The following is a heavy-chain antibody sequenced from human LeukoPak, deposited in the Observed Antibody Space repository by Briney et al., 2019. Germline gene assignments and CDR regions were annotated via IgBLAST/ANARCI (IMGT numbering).Heavy chain of an antibody. CDR3: ARGATSSWDY. CDR2: INQDGSEK. V-gene: IGHV3-7*03. CDR1: GFTFRSYW. D-gene: IGHD6-13*01. J-gene: IGHJ4*02. Sequence: GGSLRLSCAASGFTFRSYWMSWVSKAPGKGLEWVANINQDGSEKYFVGSVKGRFTISRDNARNSLYLQMNSLRVEDTAVYYCARGATSSWDYWGQGTLVTVSS.